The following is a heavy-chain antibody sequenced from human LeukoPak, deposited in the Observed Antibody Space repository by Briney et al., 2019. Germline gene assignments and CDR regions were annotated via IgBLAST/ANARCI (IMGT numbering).Heavy chain of an antibody. V-gene: IGHV1-18*01. J-gene: IGHJ4*02. Sequence: ASVKVSCKASGYTFTSYGISWVRQAPGQGLEWMGWISAYNGNTNYAQKLQGRVTMTTDTSTSTAHMELRSLRSDDTAVYYCARVPVYDFWSGYFGYWGQGTLVTVSS. D-gene: IGHD3-3*01. CDR3: ARVPVYDFWSGYFGY. CDR1: GYTFTSYG. CDR2: ISAYNGNT.